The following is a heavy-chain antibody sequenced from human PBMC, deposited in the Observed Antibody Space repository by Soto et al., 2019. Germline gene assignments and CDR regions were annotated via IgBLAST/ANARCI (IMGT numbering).Heavy chain of an antibody. Sequence: GGSLRLSCAASGFTFSSYEMNWVRQAPGKGLEWVSYISSSGSTIYYADSVKGRFTISRDNAKNSLYLQMNSLRAEDTAVYYCARERVVNYTDYYFDYWGHGTLVTVSS. CDR2: ISSSGSTI. D-gene: IGHD3-16*02. CDR3: ARERVVNYTDYYFDY. CDR1: GFTFSSYE. V-gene: IGHV3-48*03. J-gene: IGHJ4*01.